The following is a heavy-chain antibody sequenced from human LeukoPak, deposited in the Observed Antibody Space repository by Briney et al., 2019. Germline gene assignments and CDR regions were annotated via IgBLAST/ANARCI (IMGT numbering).Heavy chain of an antibody. Sequence: MPSETLSLACTVSGGSVSSGSYYWSWIRQPPGKGLEWIGYIYYSGSTNYNPSLKSRVTISVDTSKNHFSLKLSSATAADTAVYYCARGSYYDSSGYRNWFDPWGQGTLVTVSS. CDR2: IYYSGST. CDR3: ARGSYYDSSGYRNWFDP. J-gene: IGHJ5*02. D-gene: IGHD3-22*01. CDR1: GGSVSSGSYY. V-gene: IGHV4-61*01.